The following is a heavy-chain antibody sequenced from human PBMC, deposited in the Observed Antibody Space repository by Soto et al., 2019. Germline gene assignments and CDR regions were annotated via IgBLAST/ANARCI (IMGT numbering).Heavy chain of an antibody. D-gene: IGHD6-13*01. CDR2: ISYDGSNK. J-gene: IGHJ2*01. Sequence: QVQLVESGGGVVQPGRSLRLSCAASGFTFSSYGMHWVRQAPGKGLEWVAVISYDGSNKYYADSVKGRFTISRDNSKNTLYLQMNRLRAEDTAVYYRAKGPRPSAAGFYWYFALWGRGTLVTVSS. CDR3: AKGPRPSAAGFYWYFAL. CDR1: GFTFSSYG. V-gene: IGHV3-30*18.